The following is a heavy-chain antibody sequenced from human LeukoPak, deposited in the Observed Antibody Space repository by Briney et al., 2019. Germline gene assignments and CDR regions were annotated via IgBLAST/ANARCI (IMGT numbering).Heavy chain of an antibody. CDR3: AKDNGGSGSYGDY. CDR1: GFTFDDYA. Sequence: GGSLRLSCAASGFTFDDYAMHWVRQAPGKGLEWVSGISWNSGSIGYADSVKGRFTISRDNAKNSLYLQMNSLRAEDTALYYCAKDNGGSGSYGDYWGQGTLVTVSS. D-gene: IGHD3-10*01. CDR2: ISWNSGSI. V-gene: IGHV3-9*01. J-gene: IGHJ4*02.